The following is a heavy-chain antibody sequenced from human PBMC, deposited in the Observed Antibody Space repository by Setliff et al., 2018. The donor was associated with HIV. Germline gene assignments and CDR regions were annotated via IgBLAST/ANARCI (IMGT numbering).Heavy chain of an antibody. V-gene: IGHV3-23*01. D-gene: IGHD2-15*01. J-gene: IGHJ6*02. Sequence: GGSLRLSCAPSGFTFGSYAMSWVRQAPGKGLEWVSVISGSSDSTFYADSLKGRFTISRDNSKNTLYLQMNSLRAEDTAVYYCAKTLPTLYPPHDYYFAMDVWGQGTTVTVS. CDR2: ISGSSDST. CDR1: GFTFGSYA. CDR3: AKTLPTLYPPHDYYFAMDV.